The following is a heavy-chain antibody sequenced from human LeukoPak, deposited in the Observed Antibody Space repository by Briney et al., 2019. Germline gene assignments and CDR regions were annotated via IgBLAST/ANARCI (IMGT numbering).Heavy chain of an antibody. J-gene: IGHJ4*02. V-gene: IGHV3-30-3*02. CDR3: TKRPGGTPGGYY. D-gene: IGHD3-16*01. Sequence: PGGSLRLSCAASRFTSSNYAMHWVRPPPGKGREWVAVISYVGSNKYYADSVKGRFTSSRNNSNNPLYLQMNSLRAEDTAVYYWTKRPGGTPGGYYWGQGTLVTVSS. CDR2: ISYVGSNK. CDR1: RFTSSNYA.